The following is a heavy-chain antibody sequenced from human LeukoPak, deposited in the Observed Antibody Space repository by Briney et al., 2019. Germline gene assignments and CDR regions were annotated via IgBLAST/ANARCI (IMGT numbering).Heavy chain of an antibody. CDR3: ASSDYGDYGDFDY. CDR2: INPNSGGT. J-gene: IGHJ4*02. D-gene: IGHD4-17*01. CDR1: GYTFTGYY. V-gene: IGHV1-2*02. Sequence: ASVKVSCKASGYTFTGYYMHWVRQAPGQGLEWMGWINPNSGGTNYAQKFQGRVIMTRDTSISTAYMELSRLRSDDTAVYYCASSDYGDYGDFDYWGQGTLVTVSS.